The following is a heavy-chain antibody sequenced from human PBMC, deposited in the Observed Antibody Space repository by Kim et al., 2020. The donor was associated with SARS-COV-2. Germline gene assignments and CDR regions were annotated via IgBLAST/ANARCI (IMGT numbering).Heavy chain of an antibody. CDR2: ISSSSSYI. CDR3: AGGKSIAAAETGAFDI. V-gene: IGHV3-21*01. J-gene: IGHJ3*02. Sequence: GGSLRLSCAVSGFTFSSYSMNWVRQAPGKGLEWVSSISSSSSYIYYADSVKGRFTISRDNAKNSLSLQMNSLRGEDTAVYYCAGGKSIAAAETGAFDIWGQGTMVTVAS. CDR1: GFTFSSYS. D-gene: IGHD6-13*01.